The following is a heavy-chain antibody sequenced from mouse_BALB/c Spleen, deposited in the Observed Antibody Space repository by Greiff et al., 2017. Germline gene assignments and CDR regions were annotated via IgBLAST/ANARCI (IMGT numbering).Heavy chain of an antibody. CDR1: GYTFTDYV. CDR2: LYPGSGST. CDR3: ARDGYYDAY. Sequence: QVQLQQSGPELVKPGASVKMSCKASGYTFTDYVISWVKQRTGQGLEWIGELYPGSGSTYYNEKFKGKATLTADKSSNTAYMQLSSLTSEDSAVYFCARDGYYDAYWGQGTLVTVSA. D-gene: IGHD2-3*01. J-gene: IGHJ3*01. V-gene: IGHV1-77*01.